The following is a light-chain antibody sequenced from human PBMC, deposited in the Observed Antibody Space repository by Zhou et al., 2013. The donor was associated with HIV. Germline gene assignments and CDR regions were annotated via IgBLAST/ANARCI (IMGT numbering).Light chain of an antibody. CDR3: HQYSSQWT. CDR2: KAS. V-gene: IGKV1-5*03. J-gene: IGKJ1*01. CDR1: QSISNY. Sequence: DIQMTQSPSSLSASVGDRVTITCRASQSISNYLNWYQQKPGKAPKLLIYKASNLESGVPPRFSGSGSGTEFTLSISSLHPDDFATYYCHQYSSQWTFGQGTKVEIK.